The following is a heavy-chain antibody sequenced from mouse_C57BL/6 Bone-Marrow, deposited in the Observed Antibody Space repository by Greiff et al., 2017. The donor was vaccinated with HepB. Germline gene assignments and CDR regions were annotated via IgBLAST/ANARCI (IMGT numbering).Heavy chain of an antibody. CDR3: ARNYYGNYAAMDY. J-gene: IGHJ4*01. CDR1: GFSLISYA. V-gene: IGHV2-9-1*01. Sequence: VKLQESGPGLVAPSQSLSITCTVSGFSLISYAISWVRQPPGKGLEWLGVIWTGGGTNYNSALKSRLSISKDNSKSQVFLKMNSLQTDDTARYYCARNYYGNYAAMDYWGQGTSVTVSS. D-gene: IGHD2-1*01. CDR2: IWTGGGT.